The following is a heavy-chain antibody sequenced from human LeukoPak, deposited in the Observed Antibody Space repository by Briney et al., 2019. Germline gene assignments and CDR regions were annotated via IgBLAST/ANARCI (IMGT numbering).Heavy chain of an antibody. Sequence: GGSLRLSCAPSGFTFSSYAISGVRQAPGKGREWVSALSARGGSTYYAESVKGRFTITRDNSKNTLYLQINSLRAEDTAVYYCAKTKLGYCSGGSCYSRHYRLDYWGQGTLVTVSS. CDR2: LSARGGST. CDR3: AKTKLGYCSGGSCYSRHYRLDY. J-gene: IGHJ4*02. V-gene: IGHV3-23*01. CDR1: GFTFSSYA. D-gene: IGHD2-15*01.